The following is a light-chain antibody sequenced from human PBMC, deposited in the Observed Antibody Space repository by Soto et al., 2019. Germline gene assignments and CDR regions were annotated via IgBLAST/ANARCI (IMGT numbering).Light chain of an antibody. V-gene: IGKV3-20*01. CDR2: GAS. J-gene: IGKJ1*01. CDR1: QSVSSSY. CDR3: QQYGSSHPTWT. Sequence: EIVLTQSPGVLSLSPGERATLSCRASQSVSSSYLAWYQQKPGQAPRLLIYGASSRATGIPDRFSGSGSGTDFTLTISRLEPEDFAVYYCQQYGSSHPTWTFGQGTKVEIK.